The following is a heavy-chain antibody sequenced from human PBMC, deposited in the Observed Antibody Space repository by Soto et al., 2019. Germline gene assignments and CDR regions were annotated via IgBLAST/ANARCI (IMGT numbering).Heavy chain of an antibody. J-gene: IGHJ2*01. CDR3: ARGYYDISGSRYFDL. V-gene: IGHV4-31*03. D-gene: IGHD3-22*01. CDR2: IYYSGST. CDR1: GGSISSGGYY. Sequence: QVQLQESGPGLVKPSQTLSLTCTVSGGSISSGGYYWSWIRQQPGKGLEGIGYIYYSGSTYYNPSLKSRVTIAGDTSKNQLSLKLSSVTAADTAVYYCARGYYDISGSRYFDLWGRGTLVTVSS.